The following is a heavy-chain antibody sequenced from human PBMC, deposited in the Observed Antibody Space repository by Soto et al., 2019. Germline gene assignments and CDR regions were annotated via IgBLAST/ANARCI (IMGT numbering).Heavy chain of an antibody. Sequence: SETLSLTCTVSGGSISSSSYYWGWIRQPPGKGLEWIGSIYYSGSTYYNPSLKSRVTISVDMSKNQFSLKLSSVTAADTAVYYCARGYCSSTSCYNRFDPWGQGTLVTVSS. CDR3: ARGYCSSTSCYNRFDP. V-gene: IGHV4-39*01. J-gene: IGHJ5*02. CDR1: GGSISSSSYY. CDR2: IYYSGST. D-gene: IGHD2-2*02.